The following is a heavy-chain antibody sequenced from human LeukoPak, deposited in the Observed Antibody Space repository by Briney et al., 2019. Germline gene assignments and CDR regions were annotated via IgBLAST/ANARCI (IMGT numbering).Heavy chain of an antibody. J-gene: IGHJ4*02. CDR3: AREFGTHFDY. D-gene: IGHD3-16*01. CDR1: GFTFSSYA. V-gene: IGHV3-21*01. Sequence: PGGSLRLSCAASGFTFSSYAMHWVRQAPGKGLEWVSSISSSSSYIYYADSVKGRFTISRDNAKNSLYLQMNSLRADDTAVYYCAREFGTHFDYWGQGTLVTVSS. CDR2: ISSSSSYI.